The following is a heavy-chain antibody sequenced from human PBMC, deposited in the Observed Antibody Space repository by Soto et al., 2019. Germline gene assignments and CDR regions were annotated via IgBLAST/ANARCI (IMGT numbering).Heavy chain of an antibody. CDR3: ARQRRDTAMASNWFDP. CDR2: IYYSGST. D-gene: IGHD5-18*01. V-gene: IGHV4-39*01. CDR1: GGSISSSSYY. J-gene: IGHJ5*02. Sequence: QLQLQESGPGLVKPSETLSLTCTVSGGSISSSSYYWGWIRQPPGKGLEWIGSIYYSGSTYYNPSLKSRVTISVDTSKNQFSLKLSSVTAADTAVYYCARQRRDTAMASNWFDPWGQGTLVTVSS.